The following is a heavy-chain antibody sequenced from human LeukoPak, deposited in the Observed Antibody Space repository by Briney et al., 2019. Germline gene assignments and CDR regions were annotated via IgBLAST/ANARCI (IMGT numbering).Heavy chain of an antibody. D-gene: IGHD3-10*01. J-gene: IGHJ4*02. Sequence: GGSLRLSCAASGFTSSSYAMSWVRQAPGKGLEWVSAISGSGGSTYYADSVKGRFTISRDNSKNTLYLQMNSLRAEDTAVYYCAKYGNGEYYFDYWGPGTLVTVSS. V-gene: IGHV3-23*01. CDR1: GFTSSSYA. CDR2: ISGSGGST. CDR3: AKYGNGEYYFDY.